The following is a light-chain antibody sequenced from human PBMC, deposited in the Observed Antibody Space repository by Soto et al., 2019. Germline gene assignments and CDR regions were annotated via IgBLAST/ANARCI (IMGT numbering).Light chain of an antibody. CDR1: GNDVGGYTF. V-gene: IGLV2-14*03. CDR3: CSYTATTTYV. CDR2: DVN. Sequence: QSVLTQPASVSGSPGQSISISCTGTGNDVGGYTFVSWYQQHPDKVPKLVIFDVNRRPSGVSDRFSGSKSVNAASLTISGLQAEDEADYSCCSYTATTTYVFGIGTKVTVL. J-gene: IGLJ1*01.